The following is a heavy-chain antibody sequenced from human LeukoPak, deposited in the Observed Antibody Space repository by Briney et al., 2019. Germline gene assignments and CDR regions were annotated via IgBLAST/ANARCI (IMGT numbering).Heavy chain of an antibody. CDR1: GYTFTSYD. CDR3: ARDGDTRLGYCSSTSCYTCDY. Sequence: GASVEVSCKASGYTFTSYDINWVRQATGQGLEWMGWMNPNSGNTGYAQKFQGRVTMTRNTSISTAYMELSSLRSEDTAVYYCARDGDTRLGYCSSTSCYTCDYWGQGTLVTVSS. V-gene: IGHV1-8*01. D-gene: IGHD2-2*02. CDR2: MNPNSGNT. J-gene: IGHJ4*02.